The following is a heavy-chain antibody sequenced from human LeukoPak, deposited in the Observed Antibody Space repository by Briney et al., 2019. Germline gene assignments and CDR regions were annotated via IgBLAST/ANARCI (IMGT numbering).Heavy chain of an antibody. CDR2: INTDGSSA. CDR1: GFTFSGYW. Sequence: GGSLRLSCAPSGFTFSGYWMHWVRHAPGKGLVWVSRINTDGSSAWYADSVKGRFTISRDNAKNTLYLQMNSLRAEDTALYFCAREMYIAMVFDYWGQGTMVTVSS. J-gene: IGHJ4*02. CDR3: AREMYIAMVFDY. D-gene: IGHD5-18*01. V-gene: IGHV3-74*01.